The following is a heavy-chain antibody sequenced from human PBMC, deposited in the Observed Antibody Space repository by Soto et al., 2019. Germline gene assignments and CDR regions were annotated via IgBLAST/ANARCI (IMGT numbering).Heavy chain of an antibody. CDR2: ISYDGTNQ. V-gene: IGHV3-30*18. D-gene: IGHD6-19*01. CDR3: AKVLAVEHVEYYYYYGLDI. J-gene: IGHJ6*02. CDR1: GFPFSGYG. Sequence: GGSLRLSCAASGFPFSGYGFHWVRQAPGKWLEWVALISYDGTNQYYADSVRGRFTISRDNSKNTMYLQMHSLREEDTAIYYCAKVLAVEHVEYYYYYGLDIWGQGXTVTVYS.